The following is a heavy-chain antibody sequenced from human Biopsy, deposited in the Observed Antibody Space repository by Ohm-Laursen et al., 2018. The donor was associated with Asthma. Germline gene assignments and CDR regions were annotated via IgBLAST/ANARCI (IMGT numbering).Heavy chain of an antibody. D-gene: IGHD2-2*01. J-gene: IGHJ5*02. CDR1: GGSITSFY. Sequence: SDTLSLTCTVSGGSITSFYWSWIRQPPGKGLEWIGEINHSGSTNYNPSLKSRVTISVDTSKNQFSLKLSSVTAADTAAYYCARAGQCSSTSCYNPGWFDPWGQGTLVTVSS. CDR2: INHSGST. CDR3: ARAGQCSSTSCYNPGWFDP. V-gene: IGHV4-34*01.